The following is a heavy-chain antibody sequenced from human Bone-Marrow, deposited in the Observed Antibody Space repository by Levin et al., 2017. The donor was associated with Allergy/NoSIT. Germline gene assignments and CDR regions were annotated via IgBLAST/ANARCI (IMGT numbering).Heavy chain of an antibody. CDR2: ISAGSSSI. D-gene: IGHD3-10*01. J-gene: IGHJ4*02. V-gene: IGHV3-48*02. Sequence: GGSLRLSCSASGFIFSTYGMNWVRQTPGKGLEWVSYISAGSSSIYYADSVKGRFTISRDNAKNSLYLQMNILSDEDTAVYYCARLAGWDVRAPFDYWGQGILVAVSS. CDR1: GFIFSTYG. CDR3: ARLAGWDVRAPFDY.